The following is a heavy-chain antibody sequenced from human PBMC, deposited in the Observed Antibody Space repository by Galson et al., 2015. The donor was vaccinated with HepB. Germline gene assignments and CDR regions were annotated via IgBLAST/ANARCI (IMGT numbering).Heavy chain of an antibody. Sequence: SETLSLTCAVSGGSIRGHYWAWIRQPPGKGLEWIGYIYYSWTTDYNPSLKSRVTISVDTSKNQFSLNLSSVTAADTAVYYCARSGNTGNYYYYYGMDVWGQGTAVAVSS. CDR3: ARSGNTGNYYYYYGMDV. J-gene: IGHJ6*02. CDR2: IYYSWTT. V-gene: IGHV4-59*11. CDR1: GGSIRGHY. D-gene: IGHD3-10*01.